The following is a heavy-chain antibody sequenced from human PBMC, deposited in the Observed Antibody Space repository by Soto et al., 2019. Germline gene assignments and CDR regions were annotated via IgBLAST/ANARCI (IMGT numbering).Heavy chain of an antibody. CDR3: VRALARYGRFDC. J-gene: IGHJ4*02. CDR2: IKLDGREK. V-gene: IGHV3-7*01. D-gene: IGHD3-3*02. Sequence: PGGSLRLSCSASGFISRKYWIAFIRQAPGKGLQWLATIKLDGREKNYLDSVQGRFTISREDSSDSMSLQISSLRREDTSVYFCVRALARYGRFDCWGMGTTVRVSS. CDR1: GFISRKYW.